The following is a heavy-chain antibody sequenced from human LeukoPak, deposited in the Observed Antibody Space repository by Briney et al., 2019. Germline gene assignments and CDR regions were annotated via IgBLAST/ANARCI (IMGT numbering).Heavy chain of an antibody. CDR2: IWADGAP. CDR1: GDSISSGNYY. Sequence: SQTLSLTCTVCGDSISSGNYYWSWIRQPAGKGLEWIGRIWADGAPTYRPSLKSRVTISVDTSKNQFSLRLSSVTAADTAVYYCARGRDSRGYQFMGFDSWGQGTLVTVSS. V-gene: IGHV4-61*02. D-gene: IGHD3-22*01. J-gene: IGHJ4*02. CDR3: ARGRDSRGYQFMGFDS.